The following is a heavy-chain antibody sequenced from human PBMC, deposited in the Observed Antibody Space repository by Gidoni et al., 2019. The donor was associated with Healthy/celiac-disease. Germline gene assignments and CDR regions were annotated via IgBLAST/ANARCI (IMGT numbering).Heavy chain of an antibody. CDR1: GYTFTSYV. V-gene: IGHV1-8*01. CDR3: ARNRDDILTGGWFDP. J-gene: IGHJ5*02. D-gene: IGHD3-9*01. Sequence: QVQLVQSGAEVKKPGASVKVSCKASGYTFTSYVINWVRQATGQGLECMGWMNPNSGNTGYAQKFQGRVTMTRNTSISTAYMELSSLRSEDTAVYYCARNRDDILTGGWFDPWGQGTLVTVAS. CDR2: MNPNSGNT.